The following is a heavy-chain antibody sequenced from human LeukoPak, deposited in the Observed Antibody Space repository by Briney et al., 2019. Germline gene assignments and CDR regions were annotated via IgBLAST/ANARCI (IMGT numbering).Heavy chain of an antibody. CDR2: ISYDGSNK. D-gene: IGHD3-10*01. V-gene: IGHV3-30*03. CDR3: ARDLHYYGSGP. Sequence: GGSLRLSCAASGFTFSSYGMHWVRQAPGKGLEWVAVISYDGSNKYYADSVKGRFTISRDNSKNTLYLQMNSLRAEDTAVYYCARDLHYYGSGPWGQGTLVTVSS. CDR1: GFTFSSYG. J-gene: IGHJ5*02.